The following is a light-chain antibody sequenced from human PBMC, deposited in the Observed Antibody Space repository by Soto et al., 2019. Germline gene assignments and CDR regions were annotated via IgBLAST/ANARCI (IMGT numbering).Light chain of an antibody. CDR2: AAS. CDR3: QQYNSYST. J-gene: IGKJ5*01. V-gene: IGKV1-5*01. Sequence: DIQMTQSPSSLSASVGDRVTITCRASQTLSSYLNWYQQKPGKAPKLLIYAASSLQSGVPSRFSGSGSGTEFTLTISSLQPDDFATYYCQQYNSYSTFGQGTRLEI. CDR1: QTLSSY.